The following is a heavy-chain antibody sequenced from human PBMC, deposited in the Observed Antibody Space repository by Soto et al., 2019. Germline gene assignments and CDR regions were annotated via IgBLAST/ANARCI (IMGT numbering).Heavy chain of an antibody. V-gene: IGHV3-30*18. CDR3: AKDFNWYFDD. Sequence: GGSLRLSCAASGFTFSSYGMHWVRQAPGKGLEWVAVISYDGSNKYYADSVKGRFTISRDNSKNTLYLQMNSLRAEDTAVYYCAKDFNWYFDDLGKGTLVTVPS. D-gene: IGHD3-9*01. CDR1: GFTFSSYG. CDR2: ISYDGSNK. J-gene: IGHJ4*02.